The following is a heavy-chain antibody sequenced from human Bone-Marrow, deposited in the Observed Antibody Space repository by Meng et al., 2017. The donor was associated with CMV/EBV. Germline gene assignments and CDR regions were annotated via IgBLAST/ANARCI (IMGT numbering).Heavy chain of an antibody. CDR1: GYTFTSYD. V-gene: IGHV1-8*01. D-gene: IGHD4-23*01. J-gene: IGHJ6*02. CDR2: MNPNSGNT. CDR3: ARGAGGGNLSYYYYGMDV. Sequence: ASVKVSCKASGYTFTSYDINWVRQATGQGLEWMGWMNPNSGNTGYAQKFQGRVTMTRNTSIITAYMELSSLRSEDTAVYYCARGAGGGNLSYYYYGMDVWGQGTTVTVSS.